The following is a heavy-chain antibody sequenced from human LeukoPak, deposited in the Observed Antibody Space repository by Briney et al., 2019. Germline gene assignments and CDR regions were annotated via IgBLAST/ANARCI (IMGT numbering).Heavy chain of an antibody. V-gene: IGHV3-21*01. J-gene: IGHJ4*02. CDR1: GYTFSSFS. Sequence: GGSLRLSCAASGYTFSSFSINWVRQAPGKGLEWVSSISVSSNYIYYSDSVRGRFSISRGDATDSLYLQMNSLRAEDTAVYYCVRLRRNSAPSGFYYYYDYWGQGTLVTVSS. CDR2: ISVSSNYI. CDR3: VRLRRNSAPSGFYYYYDY. D-gene: IGHD3-22*01.